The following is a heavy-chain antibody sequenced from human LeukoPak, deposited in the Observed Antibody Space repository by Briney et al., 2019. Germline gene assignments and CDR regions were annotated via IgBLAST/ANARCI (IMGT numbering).Heavy chain of an antibody. J-gene: IGHJ3*02. V-gene: IGHV4-59*04. Sequence: SETLSLTCTVSGGSISSYYWSWIRQPPGKGLEWIAFIYYSGSTYYNPSLKSRVTISVDTSKNQFSLKLSSVTAADTAVYYCARRRSSLGAFDIWGQGTMVTVSS. CDR2: IYYSGST. CDR3: ARRRSSLGAFDI. D-gene: IGHD6-13*01. CDR1: GGSISSYY.